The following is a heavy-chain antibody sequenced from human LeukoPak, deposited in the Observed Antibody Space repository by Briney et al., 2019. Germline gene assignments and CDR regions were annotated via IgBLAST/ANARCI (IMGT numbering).Heavy chain of an antibody. V-gene: IGHV4-39*01. CDR3: ARQSGSYGGILDN. CDR1: GGSITYSHYY. Sequence: SETLSLTCSVSGGSITYSHYYWGWVRQPPGKGLEWIGGIYYSGSTYYNPSLKSRVTISVDTSRNEFSLRLSSVTAADTALYFCARQSGSYGGILDNWGQGILGTVSS. CDR2: IYYSGST. J-gene: IGHJ4*02. D-gene: IGHD1-26*01.